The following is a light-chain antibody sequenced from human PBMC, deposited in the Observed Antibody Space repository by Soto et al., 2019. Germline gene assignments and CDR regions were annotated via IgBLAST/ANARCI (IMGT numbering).Light chain of an antibody. CDR2: DVT. V-gene: IGLV2-11*01. Sequence: QSALTQPRSVSGSPGQSVTLSCAGAGSDVGGYNYVSWYQHHPGKAPKLLIYDVTKRPSGVPDRFSGSKSGSTASLTISGLQAEDEADYYCCSYAGTYTRYVFGTRTKVTVL. CDR1: GSDVGGYNY. CDR3: CSYAGTYTRYV. J-gene: IGLJ1*01.